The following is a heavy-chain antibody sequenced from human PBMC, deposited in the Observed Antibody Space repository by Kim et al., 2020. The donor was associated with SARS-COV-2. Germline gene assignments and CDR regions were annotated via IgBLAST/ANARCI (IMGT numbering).Heavy chain of an antibody. CDR3: ARVPVGASSWYYFDS. V-gene: IGHV3-11*05. J-gene: IGHJ4*02. Sequence: GSLKGLCTISRDNAENSLYLEMNSLSADDTAVYYCARVPVGASSWYYFDSWGQGTLVTVSS. D-gene: IGHD6-13*01.